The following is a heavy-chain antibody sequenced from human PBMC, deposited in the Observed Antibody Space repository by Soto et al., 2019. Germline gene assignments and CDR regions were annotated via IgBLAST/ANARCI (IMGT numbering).Heavy chain of an antibody. CDR2: IYSGGST. Sequence: PGGSLRLSCAASGFTVSSNYMSWVRQAPGKGLEWVSIIYSGGSTYYADSVKGRFTISRDNSKNTLYLQMNSLRAEDTAVYYCARESIVGATNNFDYWGQGTLVTVSS. J-gene: IGHJ4*02. CDR3: ARESIVGATNNFDY. D-gene: IGHD1-26*01. V-gene: IGHV3-66*01. CDR1: GFTVSSNY.